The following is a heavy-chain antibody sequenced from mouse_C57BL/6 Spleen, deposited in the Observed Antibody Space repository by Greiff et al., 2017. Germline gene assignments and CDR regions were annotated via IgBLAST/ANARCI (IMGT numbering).Heavy chain of an antibody. J-gene: IGHJ1*03. CDR3: ARSGDYYGSSRGYFDV. V-gene: IGHV1-55*01. CDR1: GYTFTSYW. D-gene: IGHD1-1*01. CDR2: IYPGSGST. Sequence: QVQLQQPGAELVKPGASVKMSCKASGYTFTSYWITWVKQRPGQGLEWIGDIYPGSGSTNYNEKFKSKATLTVDTSSSTAYMQLSSLTSEDSAVXYCARSGDYYGSSRGYFDVWGTGTTVTVSS.